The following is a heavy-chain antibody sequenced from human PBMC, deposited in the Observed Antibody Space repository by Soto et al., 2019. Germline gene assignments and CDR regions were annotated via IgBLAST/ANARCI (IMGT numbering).Heavy chain of an antibody. CDR2: ISGSGGST. D-gene: IGHD3-22*01. V-gene: IGHV3-23*01. CDR3: AKVTDIMETYYYDSSGYLKLFDY. Sequence: EVQLLESGGGLVQPGGSLRLSCAASGFTFSSYAMSWVRQAPGKGLEWVSAISGSGGSTYYADSVKGRFTISRDNSKNTLYLQMNSLRAEDTAVYYCAKVTDIMETYYYDSSGYLKLFDYWGQGTLVTVSS. J-gene: IGHJ4*02. CDR1: GFTFSSYA.